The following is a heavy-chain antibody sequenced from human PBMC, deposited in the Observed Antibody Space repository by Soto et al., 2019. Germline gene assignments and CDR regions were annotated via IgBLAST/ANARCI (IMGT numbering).Heavy chain of an antibody. J-gene: IGHJ4*02. V-gene: IGHV3-33*01. Sequence: QVQLVESGGGVVQPGRSLRLSCAASGFTFSSYGMHWVRQAPGKGLEWVAVIWYDGSNKYYADYVKGRFTISRDNSKNTLYLQMNSLRAEDTAVYYCARDISPGTTGGIDYWGQGTLVTVSS. CDR1: GFTFSSYG. D-gene: IGHD1-7*01. CDR3: ARDISPGTTGGIDY. CDR2: IWYDGSNK.